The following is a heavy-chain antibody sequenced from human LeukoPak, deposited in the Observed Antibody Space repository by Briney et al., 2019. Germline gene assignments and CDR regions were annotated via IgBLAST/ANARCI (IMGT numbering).Heavy chain of an antibody. CDR3: TRQYSSSWYDPRGFDP. CDR2: IYPADSDT. Sequence: GESLKISCKASGYSFTSYWIAWVRQMPGKGLEWMGIIYPADSDTRYNPSFQGQVTISADKSISTAYLQWSSLKASDTAMYYCTRQYSSSWYDPRGFDPWGQGTLVTVSS. CDR1: GYSFTSYW. J-gene: IGHJ5*02. D-gene: IGHD6-13*01. V-gene: IGHV5-51*01.